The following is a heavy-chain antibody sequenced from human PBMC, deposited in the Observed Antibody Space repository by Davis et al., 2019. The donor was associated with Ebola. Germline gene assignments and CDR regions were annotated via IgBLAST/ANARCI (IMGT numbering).Heavy chain of an antibody. Sequence: GESLKISCAASGFTFSNAWMSWVRQAPGKGLEWVGRIKSKTDGGTTDYAAPVKGRFTISRDDSKNTLYLQMNSLKTEDTAVYYCTTDFEQQLVRDYYYGMDVWGQGTTVTVSS. D-gene: IGHD6-13*01. CDR3: TTDFEQQLVRDYYYGMDV. CDR1: GFTFSNAW. J-gene: IGHJ6*02. V-gene: IGHV3-15*01. CDR2: IKSKTDGGTT.